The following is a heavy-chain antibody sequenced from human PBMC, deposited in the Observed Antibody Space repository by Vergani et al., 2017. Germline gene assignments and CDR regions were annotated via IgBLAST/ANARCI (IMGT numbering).Heavy chain of an antibody. CDR1: GYTFTSYA. V-gene: IGHV1-3*01. CDR3: ARALLGYCSSTSCHYYYYMDV. J-gene: IGHJ6*03. D-gene: IGHD2-2*01. Sequence: QVQLVQSGAEVKKPGASVKVSCKASGYTFTSYAMHWVRQAPGQRLEWMGWINAGNGNTKYSQKFQGRVTITRDTSASTAYMELSSLRSEDTAVYYCARALLGYCSSTSCHYYYYMDVWGKGTTVTVSS. CDR2: INAGNGNT.